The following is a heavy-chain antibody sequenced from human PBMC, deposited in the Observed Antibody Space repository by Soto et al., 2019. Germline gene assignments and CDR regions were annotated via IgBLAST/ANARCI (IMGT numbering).Heavy chain of an antibody. J-gene: IGHJ4*02. Sequence: GESLKISCKGSGYSFTSYWIGWVRQMPGKGLEWMGIIYPGDSDTRYSPSFQGQVTISADKSISTAYLQWSSLKASDTAMYYCARRSGSGWYGDNFDYWGQGTLVTVSS. CDR3: ARRSGSGWYGDNFDY. CDR1: GYSFTSYW. V-gene: IGHV5-51*01. D-gene: IGHD6-19*01. CDR2: IYPGDSDT.